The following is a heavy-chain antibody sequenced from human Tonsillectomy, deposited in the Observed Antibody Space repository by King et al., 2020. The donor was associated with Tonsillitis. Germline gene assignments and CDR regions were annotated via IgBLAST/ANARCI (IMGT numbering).Heavy chain of an antibody. Sequence: VQLVESGGGLVQPGGSLRLSCAASGFTFSSYAMSWVRQAPGKGLEWVSAISGSGGSTYYADSVKGRFTISRDNSKNTLYLQMNSLRAEDPAVYYCAKDQGGYYDSGYYFDYWGQGTLVTVSS. D-gene: IGHD3-22*01. CDR2: ISGSGGST. CDR1: GFTFSSYA. V-gene: IGHV3-23*04. J-gene: IGHJ4*02. CDR3: AKDQGGYYDSGYYFDY.